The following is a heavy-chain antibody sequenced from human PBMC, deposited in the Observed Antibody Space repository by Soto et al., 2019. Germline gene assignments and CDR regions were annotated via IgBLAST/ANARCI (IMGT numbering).Heavy chain of an antibody. D-gene: IGHD2-15*01. CDR3: ARAIVVVACFDY. CDR1: GSSINSSNYY. CDR2: IYYSGST. V-gene: IGHV4-39*01. J-gene: IGHJ4*02. Sequence: SETLSITCTVSGSSINSSNYYWGCVRQPPGKGLEWIGSIYYSGSTYYNPSLKSRVTISVDTSKNQFSLKLSSVTAADTAVYYCARAIVVVACFDYWGQGTLVT.